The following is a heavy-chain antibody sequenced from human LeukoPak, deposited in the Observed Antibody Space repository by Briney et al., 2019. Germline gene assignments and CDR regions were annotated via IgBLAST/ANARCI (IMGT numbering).Heavy chain of an antibody. Sequence: GGSLRLSCAASGFTVSSNYVSWVRQAPGKGLEWVSVIYSGGTTYYADSVKGRFTISRDNSKNTLYLQMNSLRAEDTALYYCARDPPHYSSSWYYFDSWGQGTLVTVSS. J-gene: IGHJ4*02. CDR1: GFTVSSNY. D-gene: IGHD6-13*01. CDR3: ARDPPHYSSSWYYFDS. CDR2: IYSGGTT. V-gene: IGHV3-53*01.